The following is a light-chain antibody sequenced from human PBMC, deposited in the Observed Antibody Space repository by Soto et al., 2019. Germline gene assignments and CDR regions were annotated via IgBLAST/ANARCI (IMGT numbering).Light chain of an antibody. V-gene: IGKV3-11*01. CDR3: QQRNRWPPVT. CDR1: QSVSNS. CDR2: DAF. Sequence: EIVLTQSPGTLSLSPGERATLSCRASQSVSNSLAWYQHKPGQAPRLLIYDAFNRATGVPTRFSGSGSGTDFTLTISSLEPEDFSVYYCQQRNRWPPVTFGGGTKVDIK. J-gene: IGKJ4*01.